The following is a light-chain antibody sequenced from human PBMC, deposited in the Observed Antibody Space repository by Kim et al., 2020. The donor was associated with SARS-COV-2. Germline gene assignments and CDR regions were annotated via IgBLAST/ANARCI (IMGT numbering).Light chain of an antibody. CDR3: QQYSSYSYT. CDR2: AAS. CDR1: QDISNY. V-gene: IGKV1-8*01. Sequence: AIRMTQSPSSFSASTGDRVTITCRASQDISNYLAWYQQKPGKAPDLLIYAASTLQRGVPSRFSGSGSGTDFTLTISSLQPDDFATYYCQQYSSYSYTFGQGTKLEI. J-gene: IGKJ2*01.